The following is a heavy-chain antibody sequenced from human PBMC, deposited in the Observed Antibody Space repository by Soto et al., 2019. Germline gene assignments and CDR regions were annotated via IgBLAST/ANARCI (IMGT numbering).Heavy chain of an antibody. CDR3: TTEPSFLEWLLPHDAFDI. D-gene: IGHD3-3*02. Sequence: TGGSLRLSCAASGFTFSNAWMSWVRQAPGKGLEWVGRIKSKTDGGTTDYAAPVKGRFTISRDDSKNTLYLQMNSLKTEDTAVYYCTTEPSFLEWLLPHDAFDIWGQGTMVTVSS. J-gene: IGHJ3*02. V-gene: IGHV3-15*01. CDR2: IKSKTDGGTT. CDR1: GFTFSNAW.